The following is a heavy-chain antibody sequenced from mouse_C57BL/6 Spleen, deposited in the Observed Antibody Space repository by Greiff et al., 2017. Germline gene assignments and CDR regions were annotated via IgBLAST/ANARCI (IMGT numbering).Heavy chain of an antibody. D-gene: IGHD2-3*01. J-gene: IGHJ1*03. CDR3: ARPDDGYYLWYFDV. CDR1: GYTFTSYW. CDR2: IHPNSGST. Sequence: QVQLQQPGAELVKPGASVKLSCKASGYTFTSYWMHWVKQRPGQGLEWIGMIHPNSGSTNYHEKFKSKATLTVDKSSSTAYMQLSSLTSEYSAVYYCARPDDGYYLWYFDVWGTGTTVTVSS. V-gene: IGHV1-64*01.